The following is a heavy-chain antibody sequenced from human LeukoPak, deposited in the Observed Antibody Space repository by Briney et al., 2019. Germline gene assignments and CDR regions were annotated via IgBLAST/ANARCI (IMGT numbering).Heavy chain of an antibody. Sequence: SETLSLTCTVSGGSISSGGYYWSRIRQHPGKGLEWIGYIYYSGSTYYNPSLKSRFTISVDTSKNQFSLKLSSVTAADTAVYYCARGPYYYDSSAPSYFDYWGPGTLVTVSS. J-gene: IGHJ4*02. CDR1: GGSISSGGYY. CDR3: ARGPYYYDSSAPSYFDY. D-gene: IGHD3-22*01. CDR2: IYYSGST. V-gene: IGHV4-31*03.